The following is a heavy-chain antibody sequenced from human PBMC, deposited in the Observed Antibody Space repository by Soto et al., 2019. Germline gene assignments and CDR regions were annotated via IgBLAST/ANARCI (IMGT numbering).Heavy chain of an antibody. D-gene: IGHD2-8*01. CDR1: GYTFTSYG. Sequence: QVQLVQSGAEVKKPGASVKVSCKASGYTFTSYGISWVRQAPGQGLEWMGWISAYNGNTNYAQKLQGRVTMTTDTSTSTAYMELRSLRSDDTAVYYYARDDYCTNGVCSRRYFDLWGRGTLVTVSS. V-gene: IGHV1-18*01. CDR2: ISAYNGNT. CDR3: ARDDYCTNGVCSRRYFDL. J-gene: IGHJ2*01.